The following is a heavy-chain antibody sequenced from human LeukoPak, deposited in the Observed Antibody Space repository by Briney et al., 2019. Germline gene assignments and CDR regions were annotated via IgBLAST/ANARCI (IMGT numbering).Heavy chain of an antibody. V-gene: IGHV4-30-4*01. CDR3: ARVARGSSGYYYVKVWDYFDY. CDR1: GGSISSGDYY. CDR2: IYYSGST. J-gene: IGHJ4*02. D-gene: IGHD3-22*01. Sequence: SETLSLTCTVSGGSISSGDYYWSWIRQPPGKGLEWIGYIYYSGSTYYNPSLKSRVTISVDTSKNQFSLKLSSVTAADPAVYYCARVARGSSGYYYVKVWDYFDYWGQGTLVTVSS.